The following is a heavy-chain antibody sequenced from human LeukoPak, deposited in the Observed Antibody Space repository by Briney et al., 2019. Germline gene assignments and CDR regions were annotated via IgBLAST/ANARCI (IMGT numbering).Heavy chain of an antibody. V-gene: IGHV1-69*06. CDR3: ARGRPTTSIAAAGVNWFDP. D-gene: IGHD6-13*01. CDR1: GGTFSSYA. CDR2: IIPIFGTA. Sequence: ASVKVSCKASGGTFSSYAISWVRQAPGQGLEWMGGIIPIFGTANYAQKFQGRVTITADKSTSTAYMELSSLRSEDTAVYYCARGRPTTSIAAAGVNWFDPWGQGTLVTVSS. J-gene: IGHJ5*02.